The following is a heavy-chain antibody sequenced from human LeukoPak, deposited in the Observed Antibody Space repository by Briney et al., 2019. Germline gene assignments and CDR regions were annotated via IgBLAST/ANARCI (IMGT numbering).Heavy chain of an antibody. CDR3: ARDQGHDYGGNGYDY. D-gene: IGHD4-23*01. J-gene: IGHJ4*02. V-gene: IGHV1-18*01. Sequence: ASVKVSCKASGYTFTSYGISWVRQAPGQGLEWMGWISAYNGNTNYAQKLQGRVTMTTDTSTSTAYMELRSLGSDDTAVYYCARDQGHDYGGNGYDYWGQGTLVTVSS. CDR2: ISAYNGNT. CDR1: GYTFTSYG.